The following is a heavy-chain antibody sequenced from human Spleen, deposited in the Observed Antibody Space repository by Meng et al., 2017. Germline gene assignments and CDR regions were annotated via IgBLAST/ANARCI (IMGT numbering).Heavy chain of an antibody. CDR2: ISGSGGT. CDR3: AKGTHGMSFNELEY. D-gene: IGHD1-7*01. V-gene: IGHV3-23*01. Sequence: GESLKISCTASGFTFGDYAMSWFRQAPGKGLEWVSGISGSGGTFYAESVKGRFTISRDNSKNTLYLQLNSLRAEDTAVYYCAKGTHGMSFNELEYWGQGTLVTVSS. J-gene: IGHJ4*02. CDR1: GFTFGDYA.